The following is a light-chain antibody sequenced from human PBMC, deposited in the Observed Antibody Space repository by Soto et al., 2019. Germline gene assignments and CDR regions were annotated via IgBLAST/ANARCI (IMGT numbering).Light chain of an antibody. J-gene: IGLJ3*02. Sequence: QLVLTQPPSASGTPGQTVTISCSGSSSNIGSNSINWYQHLPGTAPKLLIYNNDQWPSGVPGRFSGSKSGASASLAISGLQSEDEADYYCAAWDDSLSGWVFGGGTKLTVL. V-gene: IGLV1-44*01. CDR2: NND. CDR3: AAWDDSLSGWV. CDR1: SSNIGSNS.